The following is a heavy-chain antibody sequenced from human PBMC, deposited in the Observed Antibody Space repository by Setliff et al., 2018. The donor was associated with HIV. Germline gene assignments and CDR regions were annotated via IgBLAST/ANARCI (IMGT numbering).Heavy chain of an antibody. CDR2: MNPNSGGA. D-gene: IGHD3-10*01. V-gene: IGHV1-2*02. Sequence: ASVKVSCKASGYTFSAYYIHWVRQAPGQGLEWMGWMNPNSGGANSARMFQGKINMTRDSSINTAYLELSNLTYDDSAIYYCARKRGNYYGSGSYFGFYFYYHMDVWGQGTTVTVSS. CDR3: ARKRGNYYGSGSYFGFYFYYHMDV. J-gene: IGHJ6*03. CDR1: GYTFSAYY.